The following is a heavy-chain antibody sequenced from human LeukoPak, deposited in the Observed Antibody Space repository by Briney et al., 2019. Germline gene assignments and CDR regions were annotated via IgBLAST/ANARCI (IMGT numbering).Heavy chain of an antibody. V-gene: IGHV3-21*01. D-gene: IGHD1-26*01. J-gene: IGHJ6*03. Sequence: RGSLRLSCAASGFTFSSYSMNWVRQAPGKGLEWVSSISSSSSYIYYADSVKGRFTISRDNAKKSLYLQMNSLRVEDTAVYYCARAYSERYGLGYYYMDVWGKGTTVTVSS. CDR2: ISSSSSYI. CDR3: ARAYSERYGLGYYYMDV. CDR1: GFTFSSYS.